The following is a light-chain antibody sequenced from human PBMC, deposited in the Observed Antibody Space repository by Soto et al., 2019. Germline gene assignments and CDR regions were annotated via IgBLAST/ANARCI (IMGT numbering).Light chain of an antibody. CDR1: QSVSSSY. CDR3: QQYGSSPRT. Sequence: EIVLTQSPGTLSLSPGERATLSCRASQSVSSSYLAWYQQKPGQAPRPLIYGASSRATGIPDRSSGSGSGTDFTLTISRLEPEDFAVYYCQQYGSSPRTFGQGTKVDIK. V-gene: IGKV3-20*01. J-gene: IGKJ1*01. CDR2: GAS.